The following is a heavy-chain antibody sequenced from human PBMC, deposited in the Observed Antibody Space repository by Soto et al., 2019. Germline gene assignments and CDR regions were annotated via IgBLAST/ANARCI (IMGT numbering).Heavy chain of an antibody. CDR2: VSGYNRNT. V-gene: IGHV1-18*01. CDR3: AREMQCEPLPY. D-gene: IGHD6-19*01. Sequence: QVQLVQSGAEVKKPGTSVKVSCKASGFTLINYGITWVRQAPGQGLEWMGWVSGYNRNTNYALKFEDRLAMTTDTPTNTADMELRNLRLDDTAVYFCAREMQCEPLPYWGQGTVVTVAS. J-gene: IGHJ1*01. CDR1: GFTLINYG.